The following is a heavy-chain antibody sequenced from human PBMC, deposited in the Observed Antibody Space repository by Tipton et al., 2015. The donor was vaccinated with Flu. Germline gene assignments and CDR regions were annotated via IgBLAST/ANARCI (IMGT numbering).Heavy chain of an antibody. J-gene: IGHJ6*02. Sequence: LRLSCTVSGGSISSYYWSWIQQPPRKGLEWIGYIYYSGSTNYNPSLKSRVTISVDTSKNQFSLKLSSVTAADTAVYYCARSDWYGMDVWGQGTTVTVSS. CDR3: ARSDWYGMDV. V-gene: IGHV4-59*01. CDR1: GGSISSYY. D-gene: IGHD3-9*01. CDR2: IYYSGST.